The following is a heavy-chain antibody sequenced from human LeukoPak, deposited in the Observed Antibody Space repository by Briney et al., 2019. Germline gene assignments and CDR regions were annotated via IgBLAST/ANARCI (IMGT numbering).Heavy chain of an antibody. V-gene: IGHV1-2*06. CDR3: ARDLLAGAGSGG. Sequence: ASVRVSCTASGYTFTGYYIHWVRQARGQGLEWMGRINPNSGGANYAQKFQGTVTMTRDTSINTAYMELSRLKSDDTAVYYCARDLLAGAGSGGWGQGTLVTVSS. CDR1: GYTFTGYY. J-gene: IGHJ4*02. D-gene: IGHD6-13*01. CDR2: INPNSGGA.